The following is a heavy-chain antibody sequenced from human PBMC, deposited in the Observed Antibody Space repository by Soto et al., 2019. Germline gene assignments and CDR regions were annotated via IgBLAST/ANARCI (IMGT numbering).Heavy chain of an antibody. V-gene: IGHV4-34*01. CDR1: GGSFSGYY. CDR3: ARASTIFVGTRGFLRELAVGNNWFDP. CDR2: INHSGST. D-gene: IGHD3-3*01. J-gene: IGHJ5*02. Sequence: SETLSLTCAVYGGSFSGYYWSWIRQPPGKGLEWIGEINHSGSTNYNPSLKSRVTISVDTSKNQFSLKLSSVTAADTAVYYCARASTIFVGTRGFLRELAVGNNWFDPWGQGTLVTVSS.